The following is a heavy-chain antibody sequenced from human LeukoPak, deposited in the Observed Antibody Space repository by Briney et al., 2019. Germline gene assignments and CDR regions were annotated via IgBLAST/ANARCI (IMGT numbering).Heavy chain of an antibody. Sequence: SGTLSLTCAVFGDSISANHWWSWVRQPPGKGLEWIGEIYHTGNTNYNPSLRSRISISVDTSKNQFSLKLSSVTAADTAVYYCARHGDYDILTGYAPGVADYWGQGTLVTVSS. CDR1: GDSISANHW. D-gene: IGHD3-9*01. J-gene: IGHJ4*02. V-gene: IGHV4-4*02. CDR3: ARHGDYDILTGYAPGVADY. CDR2: IYHTGNT.